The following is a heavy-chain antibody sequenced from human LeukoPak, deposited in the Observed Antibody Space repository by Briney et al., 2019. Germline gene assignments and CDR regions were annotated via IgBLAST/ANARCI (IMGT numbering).Heavy chain of an antibody. CDR3: AREGRVYDYIWGSFDY. Sequence: ASVKVSCKASGYTFTGYYMHWVRQAPGQGLEWMGWINPNSGGTNYAQKFQGRVTMTRDTSISTAYMELSRLRSDDTAVYYCAREGRVYDYIWGSFDYWGQGTLVTVSS. CDR2: INPNSGGT. D-gene: IGHD3-16*01. CDR1: GYTFTGYY. J-gene: IGHJ4*02. V-gene: IGHV1-2*02.